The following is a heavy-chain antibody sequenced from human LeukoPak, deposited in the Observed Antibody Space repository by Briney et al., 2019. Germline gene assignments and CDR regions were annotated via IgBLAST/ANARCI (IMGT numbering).Heavy chain of an antibody. J-gene: IGHJ4*02. CDR3: AKEASFPLAGIDY. Sequence: GGSLRLSCAASGFTFYDYAMHWVRQAPRKGLEWVSLISWDGGSTYYADSVKGRFTISRDNSKNSLYLQMNSLRAEDTALYYCAKEASFPLAGIDYWGQGTLVTVSS. D-gene: IGHD6-19*01. CDR1: GFTFYDYA. V-gene: IGHV3-43D*03. CDR2: ISWDGGST.